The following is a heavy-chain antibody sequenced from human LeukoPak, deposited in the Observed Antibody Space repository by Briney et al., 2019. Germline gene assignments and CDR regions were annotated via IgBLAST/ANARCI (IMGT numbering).Heavy chain of an antibody. CDR2: IYSGGRT. CDR1: GFTVSSNY. J-gene: IGHJ4*02. D-gene: IGHD6-25*01. CDR3: ARERHGRLVH. V-gene: IGHV3-66*02. Sequence: GGSLRLSCAASGFTVSSNYMSWVRQAPGKGLEWVSNIYSGGRTHYADSVRGRFTVSRDNSRNTLYLQMNSLRTEDTAVYYCARERHGRLVHWGQGTLVTVSS.